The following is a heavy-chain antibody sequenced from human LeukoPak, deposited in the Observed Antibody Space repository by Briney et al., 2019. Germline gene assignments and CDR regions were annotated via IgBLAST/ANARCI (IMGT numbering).Heavy chain of an antibody. Sequence: GGSLRLSCAASGFTFSSYSMNWVRQAPGKGLEWVSYISSSSSTIYYADSVKGRFTISRDNAKNSLYLQMNSLRAEDTAVYYCARSLRFLEWLQMDVWGKGTTVTVSS. CDR2: ISSSSSTI. V-gene: IGHV3-48*01. CDR1: GFTFSSYS. CDR3: ARSLRFLEWLQMDV. J-gene: IGHJ6*04. D-gene: IGHD3-3*01.